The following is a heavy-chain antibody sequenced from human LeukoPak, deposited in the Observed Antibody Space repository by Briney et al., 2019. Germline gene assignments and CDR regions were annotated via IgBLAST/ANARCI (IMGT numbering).Heavy chain of an antibody. J-gene: IGHJ5*02. CDR1: GGSISSYY. V-gene: IGHV4-59*01. D-gene: IGHD3-16*01. Sequence: SGTLSLTCTVSGGSISSYYWSWIRQPPGKGLEWIGYIYYSGSTNYNPSLKSRVTISVDTSKNQFSLKLSSVTAADTAVYYCARVRYDYVWGSLNWFDPWGQGTLVTVSS. CDR3: ARVRYDYVWGSLNWFDP. CDR2: IYYSGST.